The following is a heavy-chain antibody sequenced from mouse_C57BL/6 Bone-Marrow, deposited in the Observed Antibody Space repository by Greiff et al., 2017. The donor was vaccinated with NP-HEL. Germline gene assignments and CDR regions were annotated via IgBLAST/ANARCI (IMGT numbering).Heavy chain of an antibody. CDR2: IRNKANGYTT. CDR3: ARPSANWDSWDY. Sequence: EVQWVESGGGLVQPGGSLSLSCAASGFTFTDYYMSWVRQPPGKALEWLGFIRNKANGYTTEYSASVKGRFTISRDNSQSILYLQMNALRAEDSATYYCARPSANWDSWDYWGQGTTLTVSS. J-gene: IGHJ2*01. V-gene: IGHV7-3*01. CDR1: GFTFTDYY. D-gene: IGHD4-1*01.